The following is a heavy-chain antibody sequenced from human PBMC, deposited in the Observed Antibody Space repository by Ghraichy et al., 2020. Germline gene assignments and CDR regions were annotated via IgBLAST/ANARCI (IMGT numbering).Heavy chain of an antibody. V-gene: IGHV4-34*01. J-gene: IGHJ4*02. D-gene: IGHD6-13*01. CDR3: ARGGGIAAAGTWAY. CDR1: GGSFSGYY. Sequence: SETLSLTCAVYGGSFSGYYWSWIRQPPGKGLEWIGEINHSGSTNYNPSLKSRVTISVDTSKNQFSLKLSSVTAADTAVYYCARGGGIAAAGTWAYWGQGTLVTVSS. CDR2: INHSGST.